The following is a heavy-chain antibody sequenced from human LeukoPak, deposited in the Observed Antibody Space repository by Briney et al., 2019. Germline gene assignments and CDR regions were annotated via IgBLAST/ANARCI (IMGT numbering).Heavy chain of an antibody. J-gene: IGHJ4*02. CDR3: ARDGTSTDDY. D-gene: IGHD2-2*01. CDR1: GYTFINFG. Sequence: VASVRVSFKASGYTFINFGISWVRQAPGQGLEWMGWISGNNDNPNYGQKFQGRLTVTTDSSTSTAYMELRNLRFDDTAVYYCARDGTSTDDYWGQGTLVTVSS. V-gene: IGHV1-18*01. CDR2: ISGNNDNP.